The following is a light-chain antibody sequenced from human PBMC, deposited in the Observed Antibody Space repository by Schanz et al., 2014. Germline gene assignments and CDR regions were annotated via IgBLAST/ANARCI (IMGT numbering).Light chain of an antibody. V-gene: IGLV2-11*01. CDR1: NSDVGGYNY. CDR2: NVN. J-gene: IGLJ3*02. Sequence: QSALTQPRSVSGSPGQSVTISCTGTNSDVGGYNYVSWYQQHPGKAPKLLIYNVNARPSGVPDRFSGSKSGNTASLTISGLQAEDDADYYCAVWDDSLRAWLFGGGTKVTVL. CDR3: AVWDDSLRAWL.